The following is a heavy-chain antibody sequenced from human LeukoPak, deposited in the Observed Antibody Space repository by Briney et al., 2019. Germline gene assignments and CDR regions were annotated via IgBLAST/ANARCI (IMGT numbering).Heavy chain of an antibody. CDR3: ARDSYYCSGGSCYPYYFDY. CDR1: GFTFSSYG. CDR2: IWYDGSNK. V-gene: IGHV3-30*19. Sequence: SGGSLRLSCAASGFTFSSYGMHWVRQAPGKGLEWVAVIWYDGSNKYYADSVKGRFTISRDNSKNTLYLQMNSLRAEDTAVYYCARDSYYCSGGSCYPYYFDYWGQGTLVTVSS. J-gene: IGHJ4*02. D-gene: IGHD2-15*01.